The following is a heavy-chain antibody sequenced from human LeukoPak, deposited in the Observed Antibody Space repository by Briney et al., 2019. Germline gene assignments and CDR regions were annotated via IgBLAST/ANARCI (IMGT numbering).Heavy chain of an antibody. CDR2: ISGSGGST. D-gene: IGHD4-17*01. V-gene: IGHV3-23*01. J-gene: IGHJ5*02. Sequence: GGSLRLSCAASGFTFRSHATSWVRQAPEKGLEWVSAISGSGGSTYYADSVKGRFTISRDNSKNTLYLQMNNLRAEDTAVYYCAKDGYGADPGGQGTLVTVSS. CDR1: GFTFRSHA. CDR3: AKDGYGADP.